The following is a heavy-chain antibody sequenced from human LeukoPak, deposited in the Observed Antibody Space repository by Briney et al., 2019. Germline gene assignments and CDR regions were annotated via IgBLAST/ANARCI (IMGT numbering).Heavy chain of an antibody. CDR1: GFTFTTHW. Sequence: GGSLRLSCAASGFTFTTHWMNWVRQAPGGGLEWLANIKPDGSDKYYVDSVMGRFTISRDNAKNLVYLQMNSLRTEDTAVYYCSGRSGFSSVYWGQGTLVTVSS. V-gene: IGHV3-7*01. CDR2: IKPDGSDK. CDR3: SGRSGFSSVY. J-gene: IGHJ4*02. D-gene: IGHD6-19*01.